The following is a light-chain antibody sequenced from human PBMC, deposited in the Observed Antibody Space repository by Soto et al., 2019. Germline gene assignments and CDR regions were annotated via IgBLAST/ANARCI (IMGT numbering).Light chain of an antibody. Sequence: DIQMNQSPSTLSASVGDRVTITCRASQSISSWLAWYQQKPGKAPKLLIYDASSLESGVPSRFSGSGSGTEFTLTISSLQPDDFATDYGQQYNSYSPLTFGGGTKVEIK. CDR1: QSISSW. V-gene: IGKV1-5*01. J-gene: IGKJ4*01. CDR2: DAS. CDR3: QQYNSYSPLT.